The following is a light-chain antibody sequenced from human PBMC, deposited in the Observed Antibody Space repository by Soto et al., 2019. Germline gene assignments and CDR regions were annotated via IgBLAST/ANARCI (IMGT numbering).Light chain of an antibody. CDR3: QQRSNWPSXT. V-gene: IGKV3-11*01. Sequence: EIVLTQSPATLSLSPGERATLSCRASQSVSSYLAWYQQKPGQAPRLLIYDASNRATGIPARFSGSGSGTDFTLTISSLEPEDFAVYYCQQRSNWPSXTYGGGTKVDIK. CDR1: QSVSSY. J-gene: IGKJ4*01. CDR2: DAS.